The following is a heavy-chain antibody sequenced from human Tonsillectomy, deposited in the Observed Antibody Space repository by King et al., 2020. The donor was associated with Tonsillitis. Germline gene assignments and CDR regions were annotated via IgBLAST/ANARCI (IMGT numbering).Heavy chain of an antibody. D-gene: IGHD2-2*02. CDR3: ASGNCSVTTCYTGGLDY. Sequence: VQLVESGGGLVKPGGSLRLSFVASGFAIRDYYMNWIRQAPGKGLEWVAYISSGSTTIYYADSLKGRFTISRDNTKNSLYLQMNSLRAEDTAVYYGASGNCSVTTCYTGGLDYWGQGALVTVSS. CDR2: ISSGSTTI. J-gene: IGHJ4*02. V-gene: IGHV3-11*01. CDR1: GFAIRDYY.